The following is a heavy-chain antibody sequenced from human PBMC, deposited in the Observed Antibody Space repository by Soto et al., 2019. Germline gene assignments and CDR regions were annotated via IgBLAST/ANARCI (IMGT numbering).Heavy chain of an antibody. Sequence: GGSLRLSCAASGFTFSSYWMSWVRQAPEKGLEWVANIKQGGSNLYFVDSVKGRFTISRDNAKNSLYLQMNSLRAEDTAVYYCAKAPSRFGELEYNWFDPWGQGTLVTVSS. D-gene: IGHD3-10*01. CDR1: GFTFSSYW. J-gene: IGHJ5*02. CDR3: AKAPSRFGELEYNWFDP. CDR2: IKQGGSNL. V-gene: IGHV3-7*03.